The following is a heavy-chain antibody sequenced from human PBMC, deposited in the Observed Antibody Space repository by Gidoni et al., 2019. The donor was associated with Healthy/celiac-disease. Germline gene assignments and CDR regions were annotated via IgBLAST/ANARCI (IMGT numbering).Heavy chain of an antibody. CDR2: IKSDGTST. V-gene: IGHV3-74*01. J-gene: IGHJ5*02. Sequence: EVQLVESGGGLVQPGGSLRLSCAASGFTFSSYWIHWVRQAPGKGLVWVSRIKSDGTSTTYADSVKGRFTISRDNAKNTLYLQMNSLRAEDTAVYYCVRSDWFDPWGQGTLVTVSS. CDR3: VRSDWFDP. CDR1: GFTFSSYW.